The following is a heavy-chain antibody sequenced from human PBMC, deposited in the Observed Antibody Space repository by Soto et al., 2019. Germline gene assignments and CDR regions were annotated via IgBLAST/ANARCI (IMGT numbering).Heavy chain of an antibody. V-gene: IGHV5-51*01. CDR2: IYPGNSNT. J-gene: IGHJ4*02. CDR1: GYSFTNYW. CDR3: ARPSDVGLASSFEY. Sequence: GESLKISCQGSGYSFTNYWIGWVRQMTGTGLEWLGIIYPGNSNTRYSPSFEGQVTMSADKSINTAYLQWSSLRASDTAIYFCARPSDVGLASSFEYWGQGTQVTVSS.